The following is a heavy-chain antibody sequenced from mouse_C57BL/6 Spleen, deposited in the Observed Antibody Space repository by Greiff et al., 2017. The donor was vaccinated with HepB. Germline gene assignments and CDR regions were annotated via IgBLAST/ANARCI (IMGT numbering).Heavy chain of an antibody. D-gene: IGHD1-1*01. J-gene: IGHJ2*01. CDR1: GYTFTSYW. Sequence: QVQLQQPGAELEKPGASVKLSCKASGYTFTSYWMHWVKQRPGQGLEWIGMIHPNSGSTNYNEKFKSKATLTVDKSSSTAYVQRSSLTSEDSAVYYCANDYYGSSYHFDYWGQGTTLTVSS. CDR2: IHPNSGST. V-gene: IGHV1-64*01. CDR3: ANDYYGSSYHFDY.